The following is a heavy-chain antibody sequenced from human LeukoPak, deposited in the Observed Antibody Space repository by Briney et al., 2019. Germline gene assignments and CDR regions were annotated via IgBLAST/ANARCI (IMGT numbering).Heavy chain of an antibody. J-gene: IGHJ4*02. CDR2: ISYDGNNK. CDR1: GFTFNNYA. D-gene: IGHD6-13*01. Sequence: PGGSLRLSCVASGFTFNNYAMHWVRQAPGKGLEWVAVISYDGNNKYYADSVKGRFTITRGNSKNTLYLQMNSLRAEDTAVYYCAKYGAREPIAAACTVDYWGQGTLVTVSS. V-gene: IGHV3-30-3*02. CDR3: AKYGAREPIAAACTVDY.